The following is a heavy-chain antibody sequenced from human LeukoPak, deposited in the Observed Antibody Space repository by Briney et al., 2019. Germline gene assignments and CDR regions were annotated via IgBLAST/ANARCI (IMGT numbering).Heavy chain of an antibody. CDR1: GFTFSSYA. CDR2: ISGSGGST. CDR3: AISPLRGYFDL. J-gene: IGHJ2*01. V-gene: IGHV3-23*01. Sequence: GALRLSCAASGFTFSSYAMSWVRQAPGKGLEWVSAISGSGGSTYYADSVKGRFTISRDNSKNTLYLQMRNLRVDDTAVYYCAISPLRGYFDLWGRGTLVTVSS. D-gene: IGHD5-12*01.